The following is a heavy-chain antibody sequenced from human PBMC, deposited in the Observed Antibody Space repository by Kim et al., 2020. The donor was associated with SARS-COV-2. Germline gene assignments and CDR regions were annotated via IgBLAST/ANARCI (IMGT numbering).Heavy chain of an antibody. CDR3: AKDIQVGRRLNYMDV. V-gene: IGHV3-9*01. Sequence: GGSLRLSCAASGFTFDDYAKHWVRQGPAQGLEWVSGINWNGGSVAYADSVKGRLSIFRDNAKNTLYLQMNSLRPEDTAIYFCAKDIQVGRRLNYMDVWG. J-gene: IGHJ6*03. CDR1: GFTFDDYA. D-gene: IGHD1-26*01. CDR2: INWNGGSV.